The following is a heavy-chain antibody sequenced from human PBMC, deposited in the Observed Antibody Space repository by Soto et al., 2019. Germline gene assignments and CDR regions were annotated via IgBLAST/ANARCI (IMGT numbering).Heavy chain of an antibody. CDR2: ITWNSGHI. CDR1: GFNFDDSA. V-gene: IGHV3-9*01. CDR3: AKGRSSMIVVVMDY. J-gene: IGHJ4*02. D-gene: IGHD3-22*01. Sequence: SLSLSCLASGFNFDDSAMNWVRQVPGKGLEWVSGITWNSGHILYADSVKGRFTISRDNAKKSLYLELNSLRPEDTALYYCAKGRSSMIVVVMDYWGQGNPVTVSS.